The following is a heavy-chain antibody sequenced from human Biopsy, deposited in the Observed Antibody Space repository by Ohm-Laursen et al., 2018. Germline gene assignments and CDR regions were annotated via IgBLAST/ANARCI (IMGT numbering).Heavy chain of an antibody. D-gene: IGHD6-19*01. J-gene: IGHJ4*02. CDR2: IYDGGST. CDR3: ARGMRSSGWPYFDS. V-gene: IGHV4-61*01. CDR1: GDSVSSGSFY. Sequence: GTLSLTCTVSGDSVSSGSFYWTWIRQPTGQGLEYIGHIYDGGSTANYNPSLESRVTMSVDMPKNQFSLKLSSVTAADTAIYYCARGMRSSGWPYFDSWGQGTLVTVSS.